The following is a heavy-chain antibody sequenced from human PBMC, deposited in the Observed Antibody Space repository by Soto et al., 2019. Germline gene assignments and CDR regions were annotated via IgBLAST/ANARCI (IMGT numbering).Heavy chain of an antibody. D-gene: IGHD6-19*01. Sequence: PGGSLRLSCAASGFTFSSYGMHWVRQAPGKGLEWVAVISYDGSNKYYADSVKGRFTISRDNSKNTLYLQMNSLRAEDTAVYYCAKSSIAVAGPFDYWGQGTLVTVSS. J-gene: IGHJ4*02. CDR2: ISYDGSNK. CDR1: GFTFSSYG. CDR3: AKSSIAVAGPFDY. V-gene: IGHV3-30*18.